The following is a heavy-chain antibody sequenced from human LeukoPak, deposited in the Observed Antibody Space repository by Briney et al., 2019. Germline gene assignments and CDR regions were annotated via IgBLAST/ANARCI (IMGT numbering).Heavy chain of an antibody. CDR1: GFTFSSYW. D-gene: IGHD4-23*01. V-gene: IGHV3-7*01. Sequence: PGGTLRVTCGASGFTFSSYWMSWARQAPGKGLEWVGNIKQDGSEKYYVDSLKGRFTISRDNAKNSLYLQMNSLRAEDTAVYYCAREAGGSSHWGQGTLVTLCS. CDR3: AREAGGSSH. CDR2: IKQDGSEK. J-gene: IGHJ4*02.